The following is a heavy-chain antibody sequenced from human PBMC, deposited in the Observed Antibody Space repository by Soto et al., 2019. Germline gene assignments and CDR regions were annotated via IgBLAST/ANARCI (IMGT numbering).Heavy chain of an antibody. CDR1: GFTFTNYG. J-gene: IGHJ5*02. CDR3: VRDYNYGSGARSGNSWFDT. Sequence: QVQLVESGGGVVQPEKSLRLSCAASGFTFTNYGMHWVRQAPGKGLEWVAGIWFDGSNQNYADSVKGRFTISRDNSNSTLYLQMNSLRAEDTAVYYCVRDYNYGSGARSGNSWFDTWGQGTLVSVSS. D-gene: IGHD3-10*01. V-gene: IGHV3-33*01. CDR2: IWFDGSNQ.